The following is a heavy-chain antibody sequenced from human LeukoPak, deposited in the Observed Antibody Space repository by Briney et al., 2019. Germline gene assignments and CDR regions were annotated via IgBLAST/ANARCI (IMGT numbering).Heavy chain of an antibody. Sequence: SETLSLTCAVYGGSFSGYYWSWIRQPPGKGLEWIGETNHSGSTNYNPSLKSRVTISVDTSKNQFSLKLSSVTAADTAVYYCARYGDTAMGPIDYWGQGTLVTVSS. D-gene: IGHD5-18*01. V-gene: IGHV4-34*01. CDR1: GGSFSGYY. J-gene: IGHJ4*02. CDR3: ARYGDTAMGPIDY. CDR2: TNHSGST.